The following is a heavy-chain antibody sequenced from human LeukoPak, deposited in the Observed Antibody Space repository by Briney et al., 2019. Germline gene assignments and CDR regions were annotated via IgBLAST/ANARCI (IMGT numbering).Heavy chain of an antibody. Sequence: PSETLPLTCTVSGGSISSYYWSWIRQPPGKGLEWIGYIYYSGSTNYNPPLKSRVTISVDTSKNQFSLKLSSVTAADTAVYYCARAGRIVVVPAARSSDYYMDVWGKGTTVTVSS. CDR2: IYYSGST. J-gene: IGHJ6*03. D-gene: IGHD2-2*01. CDR1: GGSISSYY. V-gene: IGHV4-59*08. CDR3: ARAGRIVVVPAARSSDYYMDV.